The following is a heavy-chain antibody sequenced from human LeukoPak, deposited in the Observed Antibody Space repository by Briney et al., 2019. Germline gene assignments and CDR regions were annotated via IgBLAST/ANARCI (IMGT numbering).Heavy chain of an antibody. Sequence: SETLSLTCTVSGDSFSSVTDYWAWIRQPPGKGLEWIASGDYSGGTYYNPSLESRVTISVDTSKNQFSLKLSSVTAADTAVYYCARDYDYSNYELNAFDIWGQGTMVTVSS. CDR3: ARDYDYSNYELNAFDI. V-gene: IGHV4-39*07. J-gene: IGHJ3*02. CDR1: GDSFSSVTDY. CDR2: GDYSGGT. D-gene: IGHD4-11*01.